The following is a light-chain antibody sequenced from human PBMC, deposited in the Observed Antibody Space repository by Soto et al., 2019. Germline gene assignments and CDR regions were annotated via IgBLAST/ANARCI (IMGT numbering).Light chain of an antibody. Sequence: QSALTQPASVSGSPGQSITMSCTGTSSDVGGYKYVSWYQQHPGKAPKVIIYEVSNRASGVSNRFSGSKSGNTASLTISGLLAEDEADYYCSSYTSSTTPHVVFGGGTQLPVL. J-gene: IGLJ2*01. V-gene: IGLV2-14*01. CDR1: SSDVGGYKY. CDR3: SSYTSSTTPHVV. CDR2: EVS.